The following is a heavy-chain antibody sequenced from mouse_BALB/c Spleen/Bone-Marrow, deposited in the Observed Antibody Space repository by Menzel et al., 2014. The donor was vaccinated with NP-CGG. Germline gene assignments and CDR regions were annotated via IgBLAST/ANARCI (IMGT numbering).Heavy chain of an antibody. CDR1: GFNIKDTY. D-gene: IGHD1-2*01. J-gene: IGHJ4*01. Sequence: VQLQQSGAELVEPGASVKLSCTGSGFNIKDTYIHWMKQSPEQGLEWIGRIDPANGYTKYDPKFQAKATITADTFPNESYLQLSSLAPDGSAVYYCAKVTAARYYYAMDFWGQGTPVTVSS. CDR3: AKVTAARYYYAMDF. V-gene: IGHV14-3*02. CDR2: IDPANGYT.